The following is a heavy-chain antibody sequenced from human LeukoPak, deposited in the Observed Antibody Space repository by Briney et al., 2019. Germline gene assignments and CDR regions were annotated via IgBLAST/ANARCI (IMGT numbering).Heavy chain of an antibody. CDR3: ARLQVEYYDSNGYYYVDY. CDR2: IYPGDSDT. V-gene: IGHV5-51*01. D-gene: IGHD3-22*01. CDR1: GYSFTNYW. J-gene: IGHJ4*02. Sequence: GESLKISCKGSGYSFTNYWIGWVRQMPGKGLEWMGIIYPGDSDTRYSPSFQGQVTISADKSISTAYLQWRSLKASDTAMYYCARLQVEYYDSNGYYYVDYWGQGTLVTVSS.